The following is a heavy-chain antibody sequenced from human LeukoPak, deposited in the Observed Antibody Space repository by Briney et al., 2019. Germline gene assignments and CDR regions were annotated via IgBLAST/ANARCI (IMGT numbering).Heavy chain of an antibody. CDR1: GGSFSGYY. J-gene: IGHJ4*02. Sequence: SETLSLTCAVYGGSFSGYYWSWIRQPPGKGLEWIGEINHSGSTNYNPSLKSRVTISVDTSKNQSSLKLSSVTAADTAVYYCAREGVEEMACDYWGQGTLVTVSS. CDR3: AREGVEEMACDY. CDR2: INHSGST. V-gene: IGHV4-34*01. D-gene: IGHD5-24*01.